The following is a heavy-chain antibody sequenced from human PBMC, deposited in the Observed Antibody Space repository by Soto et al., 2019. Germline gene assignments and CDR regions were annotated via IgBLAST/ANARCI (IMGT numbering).Heavy chain of an antibody. CDR1: GFTFSNYA. V-gene: IGHV3-23*01. CDR3: AKRPLPAAGFDD. D-gene: IGHD6-13*01. Sequence: EVQLLESGGGLVQPGGSLRLSCAASGFTFSNYAMTWVRQAPGKGLEWVSVITGSGGGTYFVDSVKGRFTISRDNSKNTLYLQMNSLKAEYTAVYYCAKRPLPAAGFDDWGQGTLVTVSS. CDR2: ITGSGGGT. J-gene: IGHJ4*02.